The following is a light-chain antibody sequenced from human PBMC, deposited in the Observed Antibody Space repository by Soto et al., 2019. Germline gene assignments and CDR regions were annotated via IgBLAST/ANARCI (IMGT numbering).Light chain of an antibody. J-gene: IGLJ2*01. CDR1: SSDVGRYNL. Sequence: QSALTQPASVSGSLGPSITISCTGSSSDVGRYNLVSWYQQHPGKAPKLLIYEDIERPSGVSNRFSGSKSGNTASLTISGLPTEDEADYSCCSYAGGTSVVFGGGTKLPVL. V-gene: IGLV2-23*01. CDR3: CSYAGGTSVV. CDR2: EDI.